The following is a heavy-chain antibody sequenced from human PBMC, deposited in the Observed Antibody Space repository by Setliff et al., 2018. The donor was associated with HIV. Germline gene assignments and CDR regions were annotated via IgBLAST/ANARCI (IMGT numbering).Heavy chain of an antibody. J-gene: IGHJ3*02. CDR1: GGSISSCDYY. Sequence: SETLSLTCTVSGGSISSCDYYWSWIRQPPGKGLEWIGYIYYSGRTYYNPSLKSRVTISVDTSKNQFSLKLSSVTAADTAVYYCVRDAEYYYDSSGQDDAFEIWGQGTMVTVSS. CDR3: VRDAEYYYDSSGQDDAFEI. CDR2: IYYSGRT. V-gene: IGHV4-30-4*08. D-gene: IGHD3-22*01.